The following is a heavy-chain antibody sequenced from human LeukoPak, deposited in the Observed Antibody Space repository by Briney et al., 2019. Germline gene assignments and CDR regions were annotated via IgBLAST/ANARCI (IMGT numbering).Heavy chain of an antibody. CDR2: FDPEDGET. Sequence: ASVKVSCKVSGYTLTELSIHWVRQAPGKGLEWMGGFDPEDGETIYAQKFQGRVTMTEDTSTDTAYMELSSLRSEDTAVYYCATASGSYYRPFDYWGQGTLVTVSS. CDR1: GYTLTELS. D-gene: IGHD1-26*01. J-gene: IGHJ4*02. V-gene: IGHV1-24*01. CDR3: ATASGSYYRPFDY.